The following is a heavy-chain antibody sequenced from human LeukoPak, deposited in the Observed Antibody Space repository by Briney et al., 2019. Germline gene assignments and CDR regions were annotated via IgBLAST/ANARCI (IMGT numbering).Heavy chain of an antibody. V-gene: IGHV4-59*01. CDR2: IYYSGST. J-gene: IGHJ3*02. Sequence: SGTLSLTCTVSGGSISSDYWSWIRQPPGKGLEWMGYIYYSGSTRYNPSLKSRVTISVDTSKNQFSLKLSSVTAADTAVYYCARYGYSSGWKSFDIWGQGTMVTVSS. CDR3: ARYGYSSGWKSFDI. CDR1: GGSISSDY. D-gene: IGHD6-19*01.